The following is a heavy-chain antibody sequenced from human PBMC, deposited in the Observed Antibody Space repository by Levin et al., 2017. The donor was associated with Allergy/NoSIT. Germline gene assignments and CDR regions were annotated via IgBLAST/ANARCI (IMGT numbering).Heavy chain of an antibody. CDR2: IYYSGTT. CDR3: AREYSSSCEY. CDR1: GDSISSGRHH. Sequence: SQTLSLTCTVSGDSISSGRHHWGWVRQPPGKGLEWIASIYYSGTTYYKPSLRGRVAISVDTSKNQFSLKLSSVTAADTAMYYCAREYSSSCEYWGQGTLVIVSS. J-gene: IGHJ4*02. D-gene: IGHD6-6*01. V-gene: IGHV4-39*07.